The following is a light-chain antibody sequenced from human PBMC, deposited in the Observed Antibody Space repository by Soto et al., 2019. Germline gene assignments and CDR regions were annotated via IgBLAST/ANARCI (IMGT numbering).Light chain of an antibody. V-gene: IGKV3-20*01. CDR2: GAS. CDR1: QSVSSNY. Sequence: EIVLTQSPGTLSLFPGERATFSCRASQSVSSNYLAWYQQNHGQAPRLLIHGASSRATGIPDRFSGSGSGTYFTLTSSILEPEDLAVYYSQHYGSSPRTFGQGTKVEI. J-gene: IGKJ1*01. CDR3: QHYGSSPRT.